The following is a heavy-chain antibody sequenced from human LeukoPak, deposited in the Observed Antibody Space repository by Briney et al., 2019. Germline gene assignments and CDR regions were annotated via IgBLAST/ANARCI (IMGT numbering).Heavy chain of an antibody. Sequence: VASLKVSSKPSRYTFTSYDINWVRQAPGQGGECRGWINPNRGNTGYAKKFQGRVTFTRNTSISTAYMELSSLRSEDTAVYYCERGRGSSWYRWFDPWGQGTLVTVSS. J-gene: IGHJ5*02. CDR1: RYTFTSYD. CDR3: ERGRGSSWYRWFDP. CDR2: INPNRGNT. V-gene: IGHV1-8*03. D-gene: IGHD6-13*01.